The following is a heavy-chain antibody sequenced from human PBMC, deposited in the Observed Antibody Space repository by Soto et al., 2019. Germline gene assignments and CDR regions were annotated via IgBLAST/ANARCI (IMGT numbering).Heavy chain of an antibody. J-gene: IGHJ6*02. CDR2: IYYSGST. D-gene: IGHD2-2*01. CDR3: ARGHGVPAAIYYYYGMDV. Sequence: SETLSLTCTVSGDSITTSSYYWAWIRQPPGKGLEWIGYIYYSGSTYHNPSLKSRVTISVDTSKNQFSLKLSSVTAADTAVYYCARGHGVPAAIYYYYGMDVWGQGTTVTVSS. V-gene: IGHV4-31*03. CDR1: GDSITTSSYY.